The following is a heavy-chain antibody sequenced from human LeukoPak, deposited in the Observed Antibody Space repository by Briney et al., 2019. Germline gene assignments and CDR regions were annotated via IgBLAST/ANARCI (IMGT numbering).Heavy chain of an antibody. J-gene: IGHJ4*02. CDR2: IYYSGST. CDR3: ATYTAAGTRYYFDY. CDR1: GGSISSYY. V-gene: IGHV4-59*01. Sequence: PSETLSLTCTVSGGSISSYYWSWIRQPPGKGLEWIGYIYYSGSTNYNPSLKSRVTISVDTSKDQFSLKLSSVTAADTAVYYCATYTAAGTRYYFDYWGQGTLVTVSS. D-gene: IGHD6-13*01.